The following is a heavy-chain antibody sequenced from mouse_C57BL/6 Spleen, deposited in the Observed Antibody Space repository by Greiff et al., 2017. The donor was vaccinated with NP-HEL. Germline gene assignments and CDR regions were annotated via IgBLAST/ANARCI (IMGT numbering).Heavy chain of an antibody. CDR1: GFTFSSYG. Sequence: EVQVVESGGDLVKPGGSLKLSCAASGFTFSSYGMSWVRQTPDKRLEWVATISSGGSYTYYPDSVKGRFTISRDNAKNTLYLHMSSLKSEDTAMYYCARQDWDDYWGQGTTLTVSS. CDR2: ISSGGSYT. J-gene: IGHJ2*01. V-gene: IGHV5-6*01. CDR3: ARQDWDDY. D-gene: IGHD4-1*01.